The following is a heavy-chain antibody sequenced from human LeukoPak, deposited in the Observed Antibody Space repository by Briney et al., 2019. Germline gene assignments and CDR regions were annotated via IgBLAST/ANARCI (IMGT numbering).Heavy chain of an antibody. D-gene: IGHD3-10*01. CDR2: INHSGST. V-gene: IGHV4-34*01. CDR1: GGSFSGYY. CDR3: ARDVLLWFGEFQKAHWFDP. J-gene: IGHJ5*02. Sequence: SETLSLTCAVYGGSFSGYYWSWIRQPPGKGLEWIGEINHSGSTNYNPSLKSRVTISVDTSKNQFSLKLSSVTAAATAVYYCARDVLLWFGEFQKAHWFDPWGQGTLVTVSS.